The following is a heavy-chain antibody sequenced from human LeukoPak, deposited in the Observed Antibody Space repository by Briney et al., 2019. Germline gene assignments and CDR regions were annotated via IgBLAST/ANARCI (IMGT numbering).Heavy chain of an antibody. Sequence: GGSLRLSCAAPGFTFSSYAMSWVRQAPGKGLEWVSAISGSGGSTYYADSVKGRFTISRDNSKNTLYLQMNSLRAEDTAVYYCAKGNAVTDYFDYWGQGTLVTVSS. CDR3: AKGNAVTDYFDY. D-gene: IGHD4-17*01. V-gene: IGHV3-23*01. CDR1: GFTFSSYA. J-gene: IGHJ4*02. CDR2: ISGSGGST.